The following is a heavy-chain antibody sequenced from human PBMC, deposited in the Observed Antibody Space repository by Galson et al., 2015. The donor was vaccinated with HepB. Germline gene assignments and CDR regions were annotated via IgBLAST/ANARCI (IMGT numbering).Heavy chain of an antibody. CDR1: GFTFSSFG. Sequence: SLRLSCAASGFTFSSFGMHWVRQAPGKGLQWVAVLSYDGTNKYYADSVKGRFTISRDNSKNILYLQMNSLRAEDTAVYYCARDPDSWSGGGAFDVWGQGTLVTVSS. D-gene: IGHD3-3*01. CDR2: LSYDGTNK. J-gene: IGHJ3*01. V-gene: IGHV3-30*03. CDR3: ARDPDSWSGGGAFDV.